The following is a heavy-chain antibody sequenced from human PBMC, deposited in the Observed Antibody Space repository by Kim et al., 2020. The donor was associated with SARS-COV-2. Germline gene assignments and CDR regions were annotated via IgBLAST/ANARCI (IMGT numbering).Heavy chain of an antibody. J-gene: IGHJ5*02. D-gene: IGHD6-13*01. CDR3: VREDSSKDYGPFDP. Sequence: GGSLRLSCAASGFIFSDYYMSWVRQAPGKGLEWVSYISNSGSKIYYADSVKGRFTISRDNAQNSLYLQMNSLRAEDTAVYYCVREDSSKDYGPFDPWGQGTLVTVSS. V-gene: IGHV3-11*01. CDR2: ISNSGSKI. CDR1: GFIFSDYY.